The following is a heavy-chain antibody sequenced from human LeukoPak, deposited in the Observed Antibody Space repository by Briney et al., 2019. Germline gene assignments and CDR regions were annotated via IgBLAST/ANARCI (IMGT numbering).Heavy chain of an antibody. CDR3: ARPSGYCSSGSCFPFDC. Sequence: GGSLRLSCTASGFIFSSYWMRWVRGARGKGLEWVTNIKQDEGEKYYVDSVKGRFTISRDNANNSLYLQMNSLRAEDTAVYYCARPSGYCSSGSCFPFDCWGQGTLVTVSS. CDR1: GFIFSSYW. V-gene: IGHV3-7*01. CDR2: IKQDEGEK. D-gene: IGHD2-15*01. J-gene: IGHJ4*02.